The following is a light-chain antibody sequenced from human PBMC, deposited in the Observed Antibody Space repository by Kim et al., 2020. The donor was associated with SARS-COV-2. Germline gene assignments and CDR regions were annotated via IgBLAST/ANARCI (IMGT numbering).Light chain of an antibody. Sequence: VSPGQTASITCSGDKVGDKYACWYQQKPGQSPVLVIYQDSKRPSGIPGRFSGSNSGNTATLTISGTQAMDEADYYCQAWDSSTGGVFGTGTKVTVL. V-gene: IGLV3-1*01. CDR2: QDS. J-gene: IGLJ1*01. CDR1: KVGDKY. CDR3: QAWDSSTGGV.